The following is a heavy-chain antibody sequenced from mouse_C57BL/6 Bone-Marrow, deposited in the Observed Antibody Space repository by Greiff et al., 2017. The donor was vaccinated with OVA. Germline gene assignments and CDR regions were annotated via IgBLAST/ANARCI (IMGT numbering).Heavy chain of an antibody. J-gene: IGHJ3*01. CDR1: GYTFTSYW. CDR2: IDPSASYT. Sequence: VQLQQPGAELVRPGTSVKLSCKASGYTFTSYWMHWVKQRPGQGLEWIGVIDPSASYTNYNQKFKGKATLTVDTSSSTAYMQLSSLTSEDSAVYYCARGSGTAYWGQGTLVTVSA. D-gene: IGHD3-3*01. V-gene: IGHV1-59*01. CDR3: ARGSGTAY.